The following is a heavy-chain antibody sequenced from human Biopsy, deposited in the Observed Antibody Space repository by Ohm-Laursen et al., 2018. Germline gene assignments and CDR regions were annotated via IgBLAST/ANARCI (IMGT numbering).Heavy chain of an antibody. CDR1: GGTLITYA. V-gene: IGHV1-69*04. Sequence: ASVKVSCKASGGTLITYAISWVRQAPGQGLEWMGRIIPILHVPTYAQSFQGRVTISADKSTSTAYMELSGLRSEDTAVYYCASLEDRAFDKWGQGTLVTVSS. J-gene: IGHJ4*02. CDR2: IIPILHVP. CDR3: ASLEDRAFDK.